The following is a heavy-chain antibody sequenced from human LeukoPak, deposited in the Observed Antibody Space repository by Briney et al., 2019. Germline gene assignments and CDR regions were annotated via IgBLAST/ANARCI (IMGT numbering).Heavy chain of an antibody. CDR3: AKSIWLLHYFDY. Sequence: GGSLRLSCAASGLTFSSYAMSWVRQAPGKGLEWVSAISGSGGSTYYADSVKGRFTISRDNSKNTLYLQMNSLRAEDTAVYYCAKSIWLLHYFDYWGQGTLVTVSS. V-gene: IGHV3-23*01. D-gene: IGHD5-18*01. J-gene: IGHJ4*02. CDR2: ISGSGGST. CDR1: GLTFSSYA.